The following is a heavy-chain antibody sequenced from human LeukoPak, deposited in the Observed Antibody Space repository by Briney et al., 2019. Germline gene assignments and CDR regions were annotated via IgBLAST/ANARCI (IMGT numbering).Heavy chain of an antibody. J-gene: IGHJ4*02. CDR1: GCSFSSYA. V-gene: IGHV3-30-3*01. CDR3: ATDVTMVRGVLDY. D-gene: IGHD3-10*01. Sequence: GRSLRLSCAASGCSFSSYAMHWVRQAPGEGLEWVAVISYDGDSNNKYYADSAKGRFTISRDNSKNTLYLQMNSPRAEDTAVYYCATDVTMVRGVLDYWGRGTLVTVSS. CDR2: ISYDGDSNNK.